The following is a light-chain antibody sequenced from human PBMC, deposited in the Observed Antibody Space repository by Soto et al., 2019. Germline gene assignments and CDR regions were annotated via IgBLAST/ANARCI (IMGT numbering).Light chain of an antibody. J-gene: IGKJ3*01. CDR3: HQYYSPPT. CDR1: QTLLSSRDNKNY. V-gene: IGKV4-1*01. Sequence: DIVMTQSPDSLAVSLGERATINCKSSQTLLSSRDNKNYLAWYQHKPGQPPKLLISWASTRESGFPDRFSGSGAGTDFSLTISSLHAEDDAIYYFHQYYSPPTFGPGTTVDIK. CDR2: WAS.